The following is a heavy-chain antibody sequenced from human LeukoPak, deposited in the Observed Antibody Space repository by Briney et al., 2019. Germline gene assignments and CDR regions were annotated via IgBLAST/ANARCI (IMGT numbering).Heavy chain of an antibody. CDR3: ASGAGLDV. D-gene: IGHD3-10*01. CDR2: IKHNGNVN. J-gene: IGHJ6*02. CDR1: GSTFSRYW. Sequence: GGTRRLSRAASGSTFSRYWMNWARQAPGKGREWGACIKHNGNVNSHVDYVRGPFTNSRDKAKKSLYLQMSNLRADDTAVYYCASGAGLDVWGQGPTVTVSS. V-gene: IGHV3-7*03.